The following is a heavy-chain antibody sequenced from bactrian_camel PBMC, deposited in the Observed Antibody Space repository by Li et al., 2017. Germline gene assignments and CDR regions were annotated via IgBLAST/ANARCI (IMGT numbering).Heavy chain of an antibody. Sequence: HVQLVESGGGSVQAGGSLRLSCAASGYTYSSYCMGWFRQAPGKEREGVAAIDSDGSTSYADSVKGRFTISKDNAKNTLYLQMNSLKPEDTAVYYCAARGVVSGWPVPSEDYEYNYWACWGQGTQVTVS. J-gene: IGHJ4*01. CDR2: IDSDGST. V-gene: IGHV3S26*01. CDR1: GYTYSSYC. CDR3: AARGVVSGWPVPSEDYEYNYWAC. D-gene: IGHD3*01.